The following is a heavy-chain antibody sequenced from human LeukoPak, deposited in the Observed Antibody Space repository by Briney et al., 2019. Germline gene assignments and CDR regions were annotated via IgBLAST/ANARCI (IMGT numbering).Heavy chain of an antibody. CDR3: ARNGDQIYYYYYYGMDV. CDR2: IWYDGSNK. Sequence: GRSLRLSCAASGFTFSSYGMHWVRQAPGKGLEWVAVIWYDGSNKYYADSVKGRFTISRDNSKNTLYLQMNSLRAEDTAVYYCARNGDQIYYYYYYGMDVWGKGTTVTVSS. V-gene: IGHV3-33*01. J-gene: IGHJ6*04. CDR1: GFTFSSYG. D-gene: IGHD4-17*01.